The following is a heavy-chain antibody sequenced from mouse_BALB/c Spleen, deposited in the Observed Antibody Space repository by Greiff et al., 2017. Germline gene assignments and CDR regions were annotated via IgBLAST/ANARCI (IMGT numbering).Heavy chain of an antibody. CDR1: GFNIKDTY. D-gene: IGHD4-1*01. CDR3: ARVWDGDAMDY. V-gene: IGHV14-3*02. CDR2: IDPANGNT. J-gene: IGHJ4*01. Sequence: VQLKESGAELVKPGASVKLSCTASGFNIKDTYMHWVKQRPEQGLEWIGRIDPANGNTKYDPKFQGKATITADTSSNTAYLQLSSLTSEDTAVYYCARVWDGDAMDYWGQGTSVTVSS.